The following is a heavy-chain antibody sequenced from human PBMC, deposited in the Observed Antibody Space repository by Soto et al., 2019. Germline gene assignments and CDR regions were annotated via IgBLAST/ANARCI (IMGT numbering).Heavy chain of an antibody. CDR2: IYEAGST. J-gene: IGHJ4*02. V-gene: IGHV4-30-2*01. Sequence: QLQLQECGSGLVKPSQTLSLTCAVSGDSISGGGSSWSWIRKPPGQGLEWIGHIYEAGSTYYNPSIKSRFTISVDRSKNQFSLKLRSVTAADTALYYCARIGGRVGAPDSWGQGTLVTVSS. D-gene: IGHD1-26*01. CDR1: GDSISGGGSS. CDR3: ARIGGRVGAPDS.